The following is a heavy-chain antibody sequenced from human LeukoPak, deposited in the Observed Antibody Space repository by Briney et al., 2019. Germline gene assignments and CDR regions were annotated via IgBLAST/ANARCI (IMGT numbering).Heavy chain of an antibody. CDR1: GGSISSDY. CDR3: ARGDTVATGLYDY. CDR2: IFTTGST. J-gene: IGHJ4*02. V-gene: IGHV4-4*07. D-gene: IGHD5-12*01. Sequence: SETLSLTCSVSGGSISSDYWSWIRQPAGRGLEWIGRIFTTGSTNYNPSLKSRVTISLDKSKNQSSLRLSSVTAADTAVYYCARGDTVATGLYDYWGRGTLVTVSS.